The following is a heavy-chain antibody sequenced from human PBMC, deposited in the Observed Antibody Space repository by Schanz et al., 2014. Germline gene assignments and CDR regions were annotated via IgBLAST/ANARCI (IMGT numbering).Heavy chain of an antibody. V-gene: IGHV3-7*01. CDR2: INLDGSGK. Sequence: EVQLVESGGGLVQPGGSLRLSRAASGCTFTNSFLPFFLPSPVNWLEWVANINLDGSGKIYLGSVRGRFAISRDDAQNSVYLQMNSLRAEDTSVYHCVREESYYGAGSYRYWGPGTLVTVSS. CDR1: GCTFTNSF. J-gene: IGHJ4*02. CDR3: VREESYYGAGSYRY. D-gene: IGHD3-10*01.